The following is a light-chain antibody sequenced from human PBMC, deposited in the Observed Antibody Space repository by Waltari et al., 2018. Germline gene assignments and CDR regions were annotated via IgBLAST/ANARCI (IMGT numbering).Light chain of an antibody. Sequence: QSVLTQSPSASGTSGQRVTISCSGSSSNIGRDIVNWYRHLPGTAPKLLIYNNNQLPSGVPDRFSGSKSGTSASLAISGLQSEDEADYYCAAWDDSLNGVVFGGGTKLSVL. J-gene: IGLJ2*01. CDR1: SSNIGRDI. V-gene: IGLV1-44*01. CDR3: AAWDDSLNGVV. CDR2: NNN.